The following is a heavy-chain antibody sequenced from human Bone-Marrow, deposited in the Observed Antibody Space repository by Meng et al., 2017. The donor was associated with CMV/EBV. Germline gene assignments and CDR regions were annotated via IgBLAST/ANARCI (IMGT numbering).Heavy chain of an antibody. CDR2: IFHNGDI. CDR1: GDAIRSSY. Sequence: QGHMEESVPVVRKPSETLSRSCTVAGDAIRSSYWRRLRQPPVNVLEWIGYIFHNGDINHNPSRNSRVTISVDTSKYQFPLKLSSVTATDTAVYYCAIGQTRYYYDSSGYYYRPYFDYWGQGTLVTVSS. D-gene: IGHD3-22*01. V-gene: IGHV4-59*12. J-gene: IGHJ4*02. CDR3: AIGQTRYYYDSSGYYYRPYFDY.